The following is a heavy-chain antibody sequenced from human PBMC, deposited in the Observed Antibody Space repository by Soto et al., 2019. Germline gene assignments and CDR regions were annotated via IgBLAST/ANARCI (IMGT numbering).Heavy chain of an antibody. CDR2: IKQDVSEK. V-gene: IGHV3-7*01. CDR3: ASDQGAFWSGYYYYYYYGMDV. CDR1: GFTFSSYW. J-gene: IGHJ6*02. Sequence: GGSLRLSCAASGFTFSSYWISWVRPAPGKGLEWVANIKQDVSEKYYVDSVKGRFTISRDNAKKSMYLQMNSLRAEDTAVYYCASDQGAFWSGYYYYYYYGMDVWGQGTTVTVSS. D-gene: IGHD3-3*01.